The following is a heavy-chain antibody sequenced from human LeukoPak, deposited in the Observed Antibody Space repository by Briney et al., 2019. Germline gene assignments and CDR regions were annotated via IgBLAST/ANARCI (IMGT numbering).Heavy chain of an antibody. J-gene: IGHJ6*02. CDR1: GGTFISYA. CDR2: IIPIFGIA. Sequence: SVKVSCKASGGTFISYAISWVRQAPGQGVEWRGRIIPIFGIANYAQKFQGRVTITADKSTSTAYMELSSLRSEDTAVYYCASGGSSVLREGMDVWGQGTTVTVSS. CDR3: ASGGSSVLREGMDV. V-gene: IGHV1-69*04. D-gene: IGHD3-10*01.